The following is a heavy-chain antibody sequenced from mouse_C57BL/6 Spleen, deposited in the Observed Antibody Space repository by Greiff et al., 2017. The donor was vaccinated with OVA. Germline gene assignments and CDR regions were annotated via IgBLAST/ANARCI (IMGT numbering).Heavy chain of an antibody. D-gene: IGHD1-1*01. Sequence: VQLQQPGAELVRPGTSVKLSCKASGYTFTSYWMHWVKQRPGQGLEWIGVIDPSDSYTNYNQKFKGKATLTVDTSSSTAYMQLSSLTSEDSAVYYCARCYGSSRYYAMDYWGQGTSVTVSS. CDR3: ARCYGSSRYYAMDY. CDR1: GYTFTSYW. J-gene: IGHJ4*01. V-gene: IGHV1-59*01. CDR2: IDPSDSYT.